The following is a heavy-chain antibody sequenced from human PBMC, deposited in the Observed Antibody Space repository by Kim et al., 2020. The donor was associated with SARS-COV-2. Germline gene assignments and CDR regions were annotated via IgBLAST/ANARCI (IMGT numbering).Heavy chain of an antibody. CDR2: ISSSSYI. CDR1: GFTFSSYS. J-gene: IGHJ6*03. V-gene: IGHV3-21*01. CDR3: ARGRFYCSSTSCYYMDV. Sequence: GGSLRLSCAASGFTFSSYSMNWVRQAPGKGLEWVSSISSSSYIYYADSVKGRFTISRDNDKNSLYLQMNSLRAEDTAVYYCARGRFYCSSTSCYYMDVWGQGTTVTVSS. D-gene: IGHD2-2*01.